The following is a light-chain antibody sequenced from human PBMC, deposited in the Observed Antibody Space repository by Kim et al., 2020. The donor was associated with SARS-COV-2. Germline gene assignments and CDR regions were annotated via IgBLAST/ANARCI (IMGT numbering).Light chain of an antibody. V-gene: IGKV1-39*01. CDR1: QTISRY. CDR3: QQNYNMLIT. CDR2: AAT. Sequence: IQMTQSPSSLSASVGDRVTITCRASQTISRYFNWYQQKPGKAPKLLIYAATSLQSGVPSRFSATGSGTDFTLTISSLQPEDFATYFCQQNYNMLITLGHGTRLEIK. J-gene: IGKJ5*01.